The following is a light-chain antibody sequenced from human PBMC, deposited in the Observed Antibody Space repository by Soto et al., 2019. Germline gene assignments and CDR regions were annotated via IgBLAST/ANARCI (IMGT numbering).Light chain of an antibody. J-gene: IGKJ3*01. CDR1: QDISSY. CDR2: GAS. Sequence: DIQLTQSPSFLSASVGDRVTITCRASQDISSYLAWYQQKPGKAPKLLIFGASTLQSGVPSRFSGSGSGTEFTLTISSLQPEDFATYYCQPLTSYSIFSFGPGTKVDIK. CDR3: QPLTSYSIFS. V-gene: IGKV1-9*01.